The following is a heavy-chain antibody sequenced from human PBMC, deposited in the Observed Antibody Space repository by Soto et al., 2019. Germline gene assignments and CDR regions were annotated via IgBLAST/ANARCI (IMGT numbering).Heavy chain of an antibody. Sequence: GGSLRLSCAASGFTFDDYAMHWVRQAPGKGLEWVSGISWNSGSIGYADSVKGRFTISRDNAKNSLYLQMNSLRAEDTALYYCAKDAKRGYSYGMYGMDVWGQGTTVTVSS. CDR1: GFTFDDYA. V-gene: IGHV3-9*01. CDR2: ISWNSGSI. J-gene: IGHJ6*02. CDR3: AKDAKRGYSYGMYGMDV. D-gene: IGHD5-18*01.